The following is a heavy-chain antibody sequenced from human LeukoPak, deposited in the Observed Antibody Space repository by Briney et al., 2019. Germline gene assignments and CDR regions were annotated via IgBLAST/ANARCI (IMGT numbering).Heavy chain of an antibody. CDR2: ISSNGGST. Sequence: GGSLRLSCVGSGFTFSNYAMYWVRQAPGKGLEYVSAISSNGGSTYHADSVKGRFTVSRDISRSTLYLEMNSLSAEDTAVYYCARASGPIKKNRFDQWGQGTLVTVSS. CDR3: ARASGPIKKNRFDQ. CDR1: GFTFSNYA. V-gene: IGHV3-64*02. D-gene: IGHD1-26*01. J-gene: IGHJ4*02.